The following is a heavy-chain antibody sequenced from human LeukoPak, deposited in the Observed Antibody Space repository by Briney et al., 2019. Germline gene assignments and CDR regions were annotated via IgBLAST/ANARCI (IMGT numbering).Heavy chain of an antibody. CDR2: IYTSGST. D-gene: IGHD3-3*01. CDR1: GGSISSGSYY. Sequence: SETLSLTCTVSGGSISSGSYYWSWIRQPAGKGLEWIGRIYTSGSTNYNPSLKSRVTISVDTSKNQFSLKLSSVTAADTAVYYSARETYYDFWSHDYWGQGTLVTVSS. CDR3: ARETYYDFWSHDY. V-gene: IGHV4-61*02. J-gene: IGHJ4*02.